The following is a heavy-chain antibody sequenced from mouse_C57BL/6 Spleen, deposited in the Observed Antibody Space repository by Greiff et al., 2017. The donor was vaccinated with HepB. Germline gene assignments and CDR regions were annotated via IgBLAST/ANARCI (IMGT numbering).Heavy chain of an antibody. CDR1: GFTFSSYA. D-gene: IGHD1-1*01. CDR3: TRERYGSSDWYFDV. Sequence: EVQVVESGEGLVKPGGSLKLSCAASGFTFSSYAMSWVRQTPEKRLEWVAYISSGGDYIYYADTVKGRFTISRDNARNTLYLQMSSLKSEDTAMYYCTRERYGSSDWYFDVWGTGTTVTVSS. J-gene: IGHJ1*03. CDR2: ISSGGDYI. V-gene: IGHV5-9-1*02.